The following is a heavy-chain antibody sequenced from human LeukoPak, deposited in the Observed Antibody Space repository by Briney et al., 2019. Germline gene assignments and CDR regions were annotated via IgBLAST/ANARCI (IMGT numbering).Heavy chain of an antibody. CDR2: INPSVATT. CDR1: GYTFTRYY. J-gene: IGHJ1*01. D-gene: IGHD3-22*01. V-gene: IGHV1-46*01. Sequence: AXXXXSCKASGYTFTRYYMHWVGQAPGQGLEWMGVINPSVATTSFAQKFQGRATMTRDTSTSTVYMELSSLRSEDTAVYYCASGDYYDSSGYYGNEYFQHWGQGTLVTVSS. CDR3: ASGDYYDSSGYYGNEYFQH.